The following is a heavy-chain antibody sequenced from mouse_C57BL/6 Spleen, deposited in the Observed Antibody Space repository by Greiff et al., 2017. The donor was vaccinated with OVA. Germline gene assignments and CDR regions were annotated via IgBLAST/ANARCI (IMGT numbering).Heavy chain of an antibody. D-gene: IGHD1-1*01. Sequence: VQLKQSGAELVRPGASVKLSCTASGFNIKDYYMHWVKQRPEQGLEWIGRIDPEDGDTEYAPKFQGKATMTADTSSNRAYLQLSSMTSEDTTVYYCTSTTVVATRYFDYWGQGTTLTVSS. V-gene: IGHV14-1*01. J-gene: IGHJ2*01. CDR1: GFNIKDYY. CDR2: IDPEDGDT. CDR3: TSTTVVATRYFDY.